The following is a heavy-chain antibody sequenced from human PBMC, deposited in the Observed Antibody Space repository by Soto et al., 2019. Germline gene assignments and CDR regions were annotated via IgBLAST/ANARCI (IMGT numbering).Heavy chain of an antibody. CDR3: VRDQGYYCFEY. D-gene: IGHD3-22*01. CDR1: GFTFSNHW. CDR2: ISPDGSQK. J-gene: IGHJ4*02. V-gene: IGHV3-7*01. Sequence: EVQLVESGGGLVQPGGSLRLSCAASGFTFSNHWMGWVRQAPVKGLEWVADISPDGSQKYYLESVKGRFTISRDNAQTSLYLQKNGLGAEDTAVYLCVRDQGYYCFEYWGQGTLVTVSS.